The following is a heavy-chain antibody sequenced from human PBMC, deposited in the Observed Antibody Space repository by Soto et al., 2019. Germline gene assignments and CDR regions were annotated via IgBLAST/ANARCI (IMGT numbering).Heavy chain of an antibody. D-gene: IGHD1-26*01. CDR3: ARHQWELQPQYNWFDP. CDR1: GGSISSSSYY. V-gene: IGHV4-39*01. Sequence: PSETLSLTCTVSGGSISSSSYYWGWIRQPPGKGLEWIGSIYYSGSTYYNPSLKSRVTISVDTSKNQFSLKLSSVTAADTAVYYCARHQWELQPQYNWFDPWGQGTLVTVS. CDR2: IYYSGST. J-gene: IGHJ5*02.